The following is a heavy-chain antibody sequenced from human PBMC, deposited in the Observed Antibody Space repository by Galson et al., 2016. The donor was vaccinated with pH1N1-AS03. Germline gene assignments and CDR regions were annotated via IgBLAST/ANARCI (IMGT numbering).Heavy chain of an antibody. CDR3: AKDRNNYRLHYFPCSDV. D-gene: IGHD1/OR15-1a*01. Sequence: SLRLSCATSGFTFTDFAVSWVRQTPGRGLEWVSATSSSGGSTYYAESVKGRFTISRDYSKNTVDLQMNSLRAEDTAVYYCAKDRNNYRLHYFPCSDVWGQGTTVIVSS. V-gene: IGHV3-23*01. J-gene: IGHJ6*02. CDR2: TSSSGGST. CDR1: GFTFTDFA.